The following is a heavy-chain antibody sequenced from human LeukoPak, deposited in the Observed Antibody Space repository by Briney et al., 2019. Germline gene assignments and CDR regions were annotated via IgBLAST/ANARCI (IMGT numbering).Heavy chain of an antibody. Sequence: SETLSLTCTVSGDSISSYYWSWIRRPAGKGLEWIGRIYTSGTTNYNPSLKSRVTMSVDTSKNQFSLKLRSVTAADTAVYYCARKLRVVEMATPFDYWGQGTLVTVSS. V-gene: IGHV4-4*07. CDR3: ARKLRVVEMATPFDY. J-gene: IGHJ4*02. CDR2: IYTSGTT. D-gene: IGHD5-24*01. CDR1: GDSISSYY.